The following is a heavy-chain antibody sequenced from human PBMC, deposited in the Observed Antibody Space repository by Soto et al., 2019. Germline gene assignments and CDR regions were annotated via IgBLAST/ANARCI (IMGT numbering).Heavy chain of an antibody. V-gene: IGHV3-74*01. CDR3: VRGAHCSTSSCSGNWFDP. J-gene: IGHJ5*02. Sequence: GGSLRLSCAASGFTFSTYWMHWIRQVPGKGLEWVSRINSDATHTYYADSVKGRFTISRENAKNTLHLEMNSLRAEDTAIYYCVRGAHCSTSSCSGNWFDPWGQGTL. D-gene: IGHD2-2*01. CDR2: INSDATHT. CDR1: GFTFSTYW.